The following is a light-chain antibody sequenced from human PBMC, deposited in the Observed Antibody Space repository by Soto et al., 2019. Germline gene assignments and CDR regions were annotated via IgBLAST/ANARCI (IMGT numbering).Light chain of an antibody. CDR2: DAS. CDR3: QQRSNWPPVT. J-gene: IGKJ4*01. V-gene: IGKV3-11*01. Sequence: EIVLTQSPATLSLSPGERATLSCRASQSVSNYLAWYQQKPGQAPRLLIYDASNRASGIPARFSGSGSGTDFTLTISSLGPEDFAVYYCQQRSNWPPVTFGGATKVEIK. CDR1: QSVSNY.